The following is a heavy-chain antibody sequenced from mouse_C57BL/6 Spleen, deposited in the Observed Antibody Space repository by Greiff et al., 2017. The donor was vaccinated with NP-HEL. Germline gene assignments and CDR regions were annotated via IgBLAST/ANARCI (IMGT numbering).Heavy chain of an antibody. J-gene: IGHJ1*03. CDR3: ARFITTAHWYFDV. CDR2: IDPSDSET. D-gene: IGHD1-1*01. V-gene: IGHV1-52*01. Sequence: QVQLQQPGAELVRPGSSVKLSCKASGYTFTSYWMHWVKQRPIQGLEWIGNIDPSDSETHYNQKFKDKATLTVDKSSSTAYMQLSSLTSEDSAVYYCARFITTAHWYFDVWGTGTTVTVSS. CDR1: GYTFTSYW.